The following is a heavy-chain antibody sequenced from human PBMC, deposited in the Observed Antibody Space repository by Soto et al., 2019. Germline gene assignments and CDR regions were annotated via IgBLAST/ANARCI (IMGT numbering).Heavy chain of an antibody. CDR3: ARDIVVVPAATPANYMDV. Sequence: SETLSLTGPVSGGSISSYYWSWIRQPPGKGLEWIGYSYYSGSTNYNPSLKSRVTISVDTSKNQFSLKLSSVTAADTAVYYCARDIVVVPAATPANYMDVWGKGTTVTVSS. D-gene: IGHD2-2*01. CDR1: GGSISSYY. J-gene: IGHJ6*03. V-gene: IGHV4-59*01. CDR2: SYYSGST.